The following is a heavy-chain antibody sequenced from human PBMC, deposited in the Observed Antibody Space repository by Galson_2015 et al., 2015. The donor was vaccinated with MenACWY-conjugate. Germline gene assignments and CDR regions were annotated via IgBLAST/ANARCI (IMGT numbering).Heavy chain of an antibody. D-gene: IGHD6-19*01. CDR2: IRHGGNNY. CDR3: ARAQGIAVSGYFDI. Sequence: SLRLSCAASGFTFSIYGMHWVRQAPGKGLEWLAFIRHGGNNYYYADSVKGRFTISRDNSKNTLYLQINSLRPEDTAVYYCARAQGIAVSGYFDIWGQGTMVTVSS. CDR1: GFTFSIYG. V-gene: IGHV3-30*02. J-gene: IGHJ3*02.